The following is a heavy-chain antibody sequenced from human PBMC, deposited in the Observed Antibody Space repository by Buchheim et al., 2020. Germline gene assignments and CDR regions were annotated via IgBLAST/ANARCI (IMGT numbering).Heavy chain of an antibody. J-gene: IGHJ4*02. CDR3: VRDMYGSGDY. D-gene: IGHD3-10*01. V-gene: IGHV3-74*01. CDR1: GFPFSIYW. Sequence: EVQLVESGGGLVQPGGSLRLSCSAPGFPFSIYWMHWVRQAPGKGLAWVSNINREGTTTNYADSVRGRLTLPSDNGKNTLYLQMNNLRAEDTAVYYCVRDMYGSGDYWGQGTL. CDR2: INREGTTT.